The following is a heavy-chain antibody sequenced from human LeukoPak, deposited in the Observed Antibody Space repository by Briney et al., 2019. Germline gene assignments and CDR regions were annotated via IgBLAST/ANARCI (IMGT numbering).Heavy chain of an antibody. CDR2: FDPEDDET. V-gene: IGHV1-24*01. J-gene: IGHJ6*02. Sequence: ASVKVSCKVSGYTLTELSMHWVRQAPGKGLEWMGGFDPEDDETIYAQKFQGRVTMTEDTSTDTAYMELSSLRSEDTAVYYCATSYCSSTSCYTDYYYYGMDVWGQGTTVTVSS. D-gene: IGHD2-2*02. CDR3: ATSYCSSTSCYTDYYYYGMDV. CDR1: GYTLTELS.